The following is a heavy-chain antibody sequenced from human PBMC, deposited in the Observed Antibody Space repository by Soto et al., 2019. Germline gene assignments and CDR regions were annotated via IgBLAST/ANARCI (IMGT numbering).Heavy chain of an antibody. CDR3: ARLRYFDWLEKNFYYYYGMDV. V-gene: IGHV4-4*02. CDR1: GGSISSSYW. CDR2: IYHSGIT. J-gene: IGHJ6*02. D-gene: IGHD3-9*01. Sequence: SETLSLTCAVSGGSISSSYWWTWVRQAPGKGLQWIGEIYHSGITNYNPSLKSRVTISVDTSKNQFSLKLSSVTAADTAVYYCARLRYFDWLEKNFYYYYGMDVWGQGTTVTVSS.